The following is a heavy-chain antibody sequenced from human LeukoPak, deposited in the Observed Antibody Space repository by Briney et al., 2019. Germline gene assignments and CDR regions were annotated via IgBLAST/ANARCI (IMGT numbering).Heavy chain of an antibody. V-gene: IGHV4-39*01. CDR3: ARVGCSGGSCYFSRRDYYMDV. CDR2: IYYSGST. Sequence: SETLSLTCTVSGGSISSSSYYWGWIRQPPGKGLEWIGNIYYSGSTYYSPSLKSRVTISVDTSKNQFSLKLSSVTAADTAVYYCARVGCSGGSCYFSRRDYYMDVWGKGTTVTVSS. D-gene: IGHD2-15*01. CDR1: GGSISSSSYY. J-gene: IGHJ6*03.